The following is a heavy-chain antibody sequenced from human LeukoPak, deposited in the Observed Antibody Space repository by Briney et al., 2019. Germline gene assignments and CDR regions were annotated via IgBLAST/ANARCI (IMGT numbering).Heavy chain of an antibody. J-gene: IGHJ4*02. CDR3: ARVRIAVAGDYFDY. CDR2: ISSSSSNI. D-gene: IGHD6-19*01. CDR1: GFTFSSYS. V-gene: IGHV3-21*01. Sequence: PGGSLRLSCAASGFTFSSYSMNWVRQAPGKGLEWVSSISSSSSNIYYADSVKGRFTISRDNAKNSLYLQMNSLRAEDTAVYYCARVRIAVAGDYFDYWGQGTLVTVSS.